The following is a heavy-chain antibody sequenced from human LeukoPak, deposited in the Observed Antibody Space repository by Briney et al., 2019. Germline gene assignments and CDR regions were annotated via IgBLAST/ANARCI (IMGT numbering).Heavy chain of an antibody. CDR2: IYYSGST. Sequence: SETPSLTCTVSGGSISSYYWSWIRQPPGKGLEWIGYIYYSGSTNYNPSLKSRVTISVDTSKNQFSLKLSSVTAADTAVYYCARRGSGSSSWRGYFDYWGQGTLVTVSS. J-gene: IGHJ4*02. D-gene: IGHD6-13*01. CDR3: ARRGSGSSSWRGYFDY. V-gene: IGHV4-59*08. CDR1: GGSISSYY.